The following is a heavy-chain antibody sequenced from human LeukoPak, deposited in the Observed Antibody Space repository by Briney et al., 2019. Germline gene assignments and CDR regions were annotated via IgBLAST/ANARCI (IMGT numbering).Heavy chain of an antibody. J-gene: IGHJ6*03. CDR2: IYYSGST. CDR1: GGSISSYY. D-gene: IGHD5-12*01. V-gene: IGHV4-59*01. Sequence: SETLSLTCTVSGGSISSYYWSWIRQPPGKGLEWIGYIYYSGSTNYNPSLKSRVTISVDTSKNQFSLKLSSVTAADTAVYYCARGGGGYEYYYYYYYMDVWGKGTTVTISS. CDR3: ARGGGGYEYYYYYYYMDV.